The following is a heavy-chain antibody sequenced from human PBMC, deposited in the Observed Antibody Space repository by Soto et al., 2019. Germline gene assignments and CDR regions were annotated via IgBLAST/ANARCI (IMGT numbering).Heavy chain of an antibody. CDR3: XXXXXXXXXXXSYFDY. CDR1: GYNFISHH. Sequence: QVQLVQSGAEVTQPGASVRLSCKASGYNFISHHIHWVRRAPGQGLEWMGFINPFDGSATHAQKLQGRLXXTXXXXXXXXXXXXXXXXXXXXXXXXXXXXXXXXXXXXSYFDYWGQGALVTVSA. CDR2: INPFDGSA. J-gene: IGHJ4*02. V-gene: IGHV1-46*04.